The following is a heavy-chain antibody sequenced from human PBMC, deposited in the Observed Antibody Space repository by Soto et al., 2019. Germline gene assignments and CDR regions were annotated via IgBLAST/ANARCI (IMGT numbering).Heavy chain of an antibody. CDR1: GFSFDTYN. J-gene: IGHJ4*02. V-gene: IGHV3-21*02. Sequence: EDQLVESGGGLVKPGGSLRLSCAASGFSFDTYNMNWVRQAPGKGLEWASSISSGRPDIFYADSVRGRFTISRDDAKKSQFLQMNSLRADDTAVYYCARDHLGIAAGDFDLWGQGTLVTVSS. D-gene: IGHD6-19*01. CDR2: ISSGRPDI. CDR3: ARDHLGIAAGDFDL.